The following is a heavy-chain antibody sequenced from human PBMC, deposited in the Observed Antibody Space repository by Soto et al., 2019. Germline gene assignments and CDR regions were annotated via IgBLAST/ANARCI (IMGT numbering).Heavy chain of an antibody. V-gene: IGHV4-30-2*01. CDR1: GVSITSGGHP. CDR3: ARGVNFYGSGSYGSEYWFDP. CDR2: SFHNGNT. Sequence: QLQLQESGSGLVKPSQTLSLTCTVSGVSITSGGHPWNWIRQPPGKGLEWFGYSFHNGNTFYNPSFASRVTISVDRSKNQFSLKLTSVTAADTAMYFCARGVNFYGSGSYGSEYWFDPWGQGTLVTVSS. D-gene: IGHD3-10*01. J-gene: IGHJ5*02.